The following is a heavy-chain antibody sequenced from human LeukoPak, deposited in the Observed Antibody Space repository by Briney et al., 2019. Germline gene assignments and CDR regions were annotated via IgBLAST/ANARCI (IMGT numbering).Heavy chain of an antibody. V-gene: IGHV3-23*01. CDR1: GFTFSSYG. CDR2: ISGSGGST. Sequence: GGSLRLSCAASGFTFSSYGMSWVRQAPGKGLEWVSAISGSGGSTYYADSVKGRFTISRDNSKNTLYLQMNRLRAEDTAVYYCAKQRGPYYDILTGYYGFDSWGQGTLVTVSS. D-gene: IGHD3-9*01. CDR3: AKQRGPYYDILTGYYGFDS. J-gene: IGHJ4*02.